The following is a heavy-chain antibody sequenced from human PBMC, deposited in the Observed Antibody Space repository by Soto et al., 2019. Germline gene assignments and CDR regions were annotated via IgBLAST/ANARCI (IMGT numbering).Heavy chain of an antibody. V-gene: IGHV3-23*01. CDR1: GFTFSSFA. Sequence: GGSLKPSCSASGFTFSSFAMTWFRQAPGRGLEWVSTVGGRGISTYYEDPVKGRFSISRDNSKNTLYLQMNSLTAEDTAVYYCAKDGGISVGSGPRAFDVWGPGTMVTVSS. CDR2: VGGRGIST. J-gene: IGHJ3*01. CDR3: AKDGGISVGSGPRAFDV. D-gene: IGHD2-15*01.